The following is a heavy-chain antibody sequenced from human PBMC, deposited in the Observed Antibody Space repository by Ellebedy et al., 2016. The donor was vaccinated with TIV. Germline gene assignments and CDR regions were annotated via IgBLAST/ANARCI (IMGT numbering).Heavy chain of an antibody. J-gene: IGHJ6*03. CDR1: GGTFSRNA. CDR2: IIPIFGTA. V-gene: IGHV1-69*13. Sequence: SVKVSCXASGGTFSRNAISWVRQAPGQGLEWMGGIIPIFGTAKYAQKFQGGVTITADESTSTAYMELSSLRSEDTAVYYCARGRAHYYYYMDVWGKGTTVTVSS. CDR3: ARGRAHYYYYMDV.